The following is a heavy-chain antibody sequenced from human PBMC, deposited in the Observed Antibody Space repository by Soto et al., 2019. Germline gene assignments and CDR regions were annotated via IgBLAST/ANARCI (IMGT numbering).Heavy chain of an antibody. D-gene: IGHD3-22*01. CDR2: ISYSGTT. V-gene: IGHV4-61*08. J-gene: IGHJ6*02. Sequence: SETLSLTCIVSGGSVSSGASHWTWIRQSPGKGLEWIGYISYSGTTDYNPSLKSRVTISVDTSKNQFSLKLTSATTADTAVYYCASLEGSTSKIGVWGQGTTVTVSS. CDR1: GGSVSSGASH. CDR3: ASLEGSTSKIGV.